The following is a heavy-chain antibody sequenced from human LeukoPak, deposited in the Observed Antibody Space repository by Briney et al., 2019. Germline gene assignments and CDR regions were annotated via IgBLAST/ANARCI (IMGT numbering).Heavy chain of an antibody. V-gene: IGHV3-9*01. Sequence: PGGSLRLSCAASGFTFDDYAMHWVRQAPGKGLEWVSSISWNSGSVDYADSVKGRFTISRDNAKSSLYLQMNSLRAEDTALYYCVKDMGEWDLLYYFDYWGQGTLVTVSS. CDR2: ISWNSGSV. D-gene: IGHD1-26*01. CDR1: GFTFDDYA. J-gene: IGHJ4*02. CDR3: VKDMGEWDLLYYFDY.